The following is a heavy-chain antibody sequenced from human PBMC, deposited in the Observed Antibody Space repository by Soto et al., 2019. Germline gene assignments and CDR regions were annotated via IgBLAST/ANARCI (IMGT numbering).Heavy chain of an antibody. J-gene: IGHJ5*02. Sequence: GGSLRLSCAASGFTFSSYAMSWVRQAPGKGLEWVSGISGSGVTTYYADSVKGRFTISRDNSKSTLYLQMSSLRAEDTAVYYCAKKPAGYTYGSLDPWGQGTLVTVSS. D-gene: IGHD5-18*01. CDR3: AKKPAGYTYGSLDP. CDR2: ISGSGVTT. V-gene: IGHV3-23*01. CDR1: GFTFSSYA.